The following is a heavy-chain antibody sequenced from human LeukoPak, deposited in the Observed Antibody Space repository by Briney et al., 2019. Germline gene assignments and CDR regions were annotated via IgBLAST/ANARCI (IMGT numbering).Heavy chain of an antibody. Sequence: SETLSLTCAVYGGSFSGYYWSWLRQPPGKGLEWIGEINHSGSTNYNPSLKSRVTISVDTSKNQFSLKLSSVTAADTAVYYCARGLGYYYDSSGYPDDAFDIWGQGTMVTVSS. CDR1: GGSFSGYY. V-gene: IGHV4-34*01. CDR2: INHSGST. CDR3: ARGLGYYYDSSGYPDDAFDI. J-gene: IGHJ3*02. D-gene: IGHD3-22*01.